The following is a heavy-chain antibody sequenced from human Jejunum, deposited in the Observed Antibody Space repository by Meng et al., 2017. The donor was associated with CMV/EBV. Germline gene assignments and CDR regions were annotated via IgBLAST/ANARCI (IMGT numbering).Heavy chain of an antibody. Sequence: LSCAASGFTFSNYAMSWVRQAPGKGLEWVSSISGSGITTYYADSVKGRFTISRDNSRDTLYLDMNSLRAEDTALHYCAKDQGFSAASGGDQGTLVTVSS. V-gene: IGHV3-23*01. J-gene: IGHJ4*02. CDR1: GFTFSNYA. CDR2: ISGSGITT. CDR3: AKDQGFSAASG. D-gene: IGHD6-13*01.